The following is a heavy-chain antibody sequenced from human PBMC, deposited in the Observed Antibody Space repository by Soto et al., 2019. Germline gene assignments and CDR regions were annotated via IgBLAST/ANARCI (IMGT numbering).Heavy chain of an antibody. Sequence: SETLSLTCTVSGGSISSYYWSWIRQPPGKGLEWIGYIYYSGSTNYNPSLKSRVTISVDTSKNQFSLKLSSVTAADTAVYYCARHEWGIAVAGFDYWGQGTLVTVS. J-gene: IGHJ4*02. CDR3: ARHEWGIAVAGFDY. V-gene: IGHV4-59*08. CDR1: GGSISSYY. D-gene: IGHD6-19*01. CDR2: IYYSGST.